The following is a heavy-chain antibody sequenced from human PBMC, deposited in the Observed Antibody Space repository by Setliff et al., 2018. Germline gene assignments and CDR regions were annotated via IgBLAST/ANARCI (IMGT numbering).Heavy chain of an antibody. Sequence: GESLKISCAASGFTFSSYWMSWVRQAPGKGLEWVANIKQDGSEKYYVDSVKGRFTISRDNAKNSLYLQMNSLRAADTAVYYCARDRQYCSSTSCYTSYFYYYAMDIWGQGTTVTVSS. V-gene: IGHV3-7*01. CDR2: IKQDGSEK. CDR3: ARDRQYCSSTSCYTSYFYYYAMDI. D-gene: IGHD2-2*02. J-gene: IGHJ6*02. CDR1: GFTFSSYW.